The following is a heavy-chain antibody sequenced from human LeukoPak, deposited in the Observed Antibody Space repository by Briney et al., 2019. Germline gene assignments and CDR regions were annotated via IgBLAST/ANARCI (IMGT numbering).Heavy chain of an antibody. J-gene: IGHJ4*02. CDR3: ARHNPYYDFWSGLDY. CDR2: IKQDGSDK. D-gene: IGHD3-3*01. V-gene: IGHV3-7*01. CDR1: GFTFSNAW. Sequence: PGGSLRLSCAASGFTFSNAWMSWVRQAPGKGLEWVANIKQDGSDKYYVDSVKGRFTISRDNAKNSLYLQMNSLRAEDTAVYYCARHNPYYDFWSGLDYWGQGTLVTVSS.